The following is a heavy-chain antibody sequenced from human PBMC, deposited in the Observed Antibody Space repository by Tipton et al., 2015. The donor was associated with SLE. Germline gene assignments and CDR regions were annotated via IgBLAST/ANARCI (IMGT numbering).Heavy chain of an antibody. V-gene: IGHV4-34*01. CDR3: ATIAAAGIFDY. Sequence: TLSLTYAVYGGSFSGYYWSWIRQPPGKGLEWIGEINHSGSTNYNPSLKSRVTISVDTSKNQFSLKLSSVTAADTAVYYCATIAAAGIFDYWGQGTLVTVSS. J-gene: IGHJ4*02. D-gene: IGHD6-13*01. CDR1: GGSFSGYY. CDR2: INHSGST.